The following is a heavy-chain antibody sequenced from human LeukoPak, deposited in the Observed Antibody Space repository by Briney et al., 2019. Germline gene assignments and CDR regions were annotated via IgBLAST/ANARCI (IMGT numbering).Heavy chain of an antibody. D-gene: IGHD5-18*01. CDR1: GFTFSSYS. Sequence: GGSLRLSCAASGFTFSSYSMNWVRQTPGKGLEWVSSISSSSSSIYSADSVKGRFTISRDNAKNSLYLQMNSLRAEDTAVYYCAREGGIQLWSWGDYYYYYMDVWGKGTTVTISS. CDR2: ISSSSSSI. V-gene: IGHV3-21*01. J-gene: IGHJ6*03. CDR3: AREGGIQLWSWGDYYYYYMDV.